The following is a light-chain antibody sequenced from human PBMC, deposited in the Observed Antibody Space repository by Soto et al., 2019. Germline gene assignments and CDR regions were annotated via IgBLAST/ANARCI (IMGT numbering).Light chain of an antibody. CDR3: QQYGSSPRT. CDR2: GAS. J-gene: IGKJ1*01. V-gene: IGKV3-20*01. CDR1: QSVSSSY. Sequence: EIVLTQSPGTLSLSPGERATLSCRASQSVSSSYLAWYQQKPGQAPRLLIYGASSRATGIPDRFSGSGSGTDFTLTISRLEPEDFAVYYCQQYGSSPRTFCQVTKVDIK.